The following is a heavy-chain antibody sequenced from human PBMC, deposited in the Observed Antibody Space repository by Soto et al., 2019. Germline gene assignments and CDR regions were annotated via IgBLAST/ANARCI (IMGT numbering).Heavy chain of an antibody. CDR3: AADPDTAMASYYYYYGMDV. Sequence: ASVKVSCKASGYTFTSYYMHWVRQAPGQGLEWMGIINPSGGSTSYAQKFQERVTITRDMSTSTAYMELSSLRSEDTAVYYCAADPDTAMASYYYYYGMDVWGQGTTVTVSS. D-gene: IGHD5-18*01. CDR1: GYTFTSYY. V-gene: IGHV1-46*01. CDR2: INPSGGST. J-gene: IGHJ6*02.